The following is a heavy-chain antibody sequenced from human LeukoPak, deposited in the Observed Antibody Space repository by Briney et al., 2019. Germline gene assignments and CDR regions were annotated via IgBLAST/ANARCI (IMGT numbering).Heavy chain of an antibody. V-gene: IGHV1-46*01. J-gene: IGHJ6*03. D-gene: IGHD2-2*02. CDR3: ASGIVVVPAAIRGDYYYYYMDV. CDR2: INPSGGST. CDR1: GYTFTSYY. Sequence: EASVKVSCKASGYTFTSYYMHWVRQAPGQGLEWMGIINPSGGSTSYAQKFQGRVTMTRDTSTSTVYMELSSLRSEDTAVYYCASGIVVVPAAIRGDYYYYYMDVWGKGTTVTVSS.